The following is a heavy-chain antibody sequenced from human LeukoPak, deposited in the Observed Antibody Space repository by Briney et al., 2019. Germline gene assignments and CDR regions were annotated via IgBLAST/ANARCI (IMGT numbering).Heavy chain of an antibody. D-gene: IGHD3-10*01. V-gene: IGHV3-23*01. CDR3: AKEQTSSGYFDY. CDR2: ISGNGGRT. Sequence: PGGSLRLSCAASRFTFNNYAMSWVRQAPGKGLEWVAAISGNGGRTYYRDSVKGRFTISRDNPKNTLYLLMNSLSAEDTALYYCAKEQTSSGYFDYWGQGTLVTVSS. J-gene: IGHJ4*02. CDR1: RFTFNNYA.